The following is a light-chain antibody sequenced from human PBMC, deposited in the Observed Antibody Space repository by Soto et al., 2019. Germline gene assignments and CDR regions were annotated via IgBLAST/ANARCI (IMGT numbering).Light chain of an antibody. J-gene: IGLJ1*01. Sequence: QSALTQPPSASGSPGQSVTISCAGTSSDVGGYNYVSWYQQHPGKAPKVLIYDVSKRPSGVPDRFSGSKSGNTASLTVSGLQPEDEAEYYCSSYAGSNFYVFGTGTKVTVL. CDR1: SSDVGGYNY. CDR3: SSYAGSNFYV. CDR2: DVS. V-gene: IGLV2-8*01.